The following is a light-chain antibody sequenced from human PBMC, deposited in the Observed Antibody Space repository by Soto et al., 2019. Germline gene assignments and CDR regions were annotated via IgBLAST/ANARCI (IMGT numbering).Light chain of an antibody. V-gene: IGKV1-39*01. CDR1: QDIAFY. CDR3: QQNYYIPYT. Sequence: EIQMTQSPSSLSVSVGDRVTMSCRTSQDIAFYLNWYQQKPGKAPQLLIYAASNLQLGAPSRFSGSGSGTVFTLTINSLQPEDFATYFCQQNYYIPYTFGQATKLEI. J-gene: IGKJ2*01. CDR2: AAS.